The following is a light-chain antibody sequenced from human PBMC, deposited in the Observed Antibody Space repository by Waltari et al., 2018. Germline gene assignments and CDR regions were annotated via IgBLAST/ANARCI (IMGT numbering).Light chain of an antibody. Sequence: QSALTQPASVSGSPGQSITISCTGTSSDFGGYKYVSWYQQHPGKAPKLMIYDVSNRPAGVAKRCSGSKSGNTASLTISGLQAEDEADYYCSSYTTSNTLVFGTGTNVSIL. J-gene: IGLJ1*01. CDR3: SSYTTSNTLV. CDR1: SSDFGGYKY. V-gene: IGLV2-14*03. CDR2: DVS.